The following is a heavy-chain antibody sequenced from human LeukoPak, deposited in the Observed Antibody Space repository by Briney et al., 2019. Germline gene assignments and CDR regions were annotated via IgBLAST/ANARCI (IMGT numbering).Heavy chain of an antibody. J-gene: IGHJ4*02. V-gene: IGHV3-23*01. CDR3: AKAATFDPAAIGSRFDY. CDR2: ISGTGGST. D-gene: IGHD2-2*02. CDR1: GFTLSSYA. Sequence: GGSLRLSCAVSGFTLSSYALTWVRQAPGKGLEWVSGISGTGGSTYYADSVKGRFTISRDNSKNTLYLQTNSLRAEDTAVYYCAKAATFDPAAIGSRFDYWGQGTLVTASS.